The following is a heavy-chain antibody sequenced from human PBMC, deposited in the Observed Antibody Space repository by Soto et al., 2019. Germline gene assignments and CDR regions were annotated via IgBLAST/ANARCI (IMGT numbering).Heavy chain of an antibody. D-gene: IGHD2-15*01. CDR2: ISYDGNNK. Sequence: QVQLVESGGGVVQPGRSLRLSCAASGFIFSSYVMHWVRQAPGKGLEWVAVISYDGNNKYYADSVKGRFTISRDNSKNTLYLQMNSLRAEDTAVYYCARAGCDGGRCYTLVGLRYGMDVWGQGTTVTVSS. V-gene: IGHV3-30-3*01. CDR3: ARAGCDGGRCYTLVGLRYGMDV. CDR1: GFIFSSYV. J-gene: IGHJ6*02.